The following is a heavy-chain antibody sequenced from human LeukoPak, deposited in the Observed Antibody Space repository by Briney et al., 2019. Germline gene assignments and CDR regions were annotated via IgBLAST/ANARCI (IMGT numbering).Heavy chain of an antibody. CDR1: GFTFSSYA. CDR3: TKISYCSSTSCYQYFDY. CDR2: ISGSGGST. J-gene: IGHJ4*02. D-gene: IGHD2-2*01. V-gene: IGHV3-23*01. Sequence: PGGSLRLSCAASGFTFSSYAMSWVRQAPGKGLEWVSAISGSGGSTYYADSVKGRFPISRDNSKTTLYLQMNSLRAEDTAVYYFTKISYCSSTSCYQYFDYWGQGTLVTVSS.